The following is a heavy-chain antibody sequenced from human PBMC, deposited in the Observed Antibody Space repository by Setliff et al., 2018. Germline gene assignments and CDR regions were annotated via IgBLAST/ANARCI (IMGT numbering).Heavy chain of an antibody. J-gene: IGHJ5*02. CDR2: VYHTGTA. D-gene: IGHD6-6*01. V-gene: IGHV4-59*12. CDR1: GDSIITTYF. CDR3: ARGRNVAARLLDT. Sequence: KASETLSLTCTVSGDSIITTYFWSWIRQPPGKGLEFIGYVYHTGTANYDPPLKSRVTISVDTSKNQFSLTMSSVTAADAAVYYCARGRNVAARLLDTWGQGSRVTVSS.